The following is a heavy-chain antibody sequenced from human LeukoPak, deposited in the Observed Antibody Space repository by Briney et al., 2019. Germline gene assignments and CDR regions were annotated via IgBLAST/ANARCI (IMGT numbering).Heavy chain of an antibody. J-gene: IGHJ3*02. CDR2: INHSGST. V-gene: IGHV4-34*01. CDR1: GGSFSGYY. D-gene: IGHD5-18*01. CDR3: ARDWDTAMVTWGAFDI. Sequence: PSETLSLTCAVYGGSFSGYYWSWIRQPPGKGLEWIGEINHSGSTNYNPSLKSRVTISVDTSKNQFSLKLSSVTAADTAVYYCARDWDTAMVTWGAFDIWGQGTMVTVSS.